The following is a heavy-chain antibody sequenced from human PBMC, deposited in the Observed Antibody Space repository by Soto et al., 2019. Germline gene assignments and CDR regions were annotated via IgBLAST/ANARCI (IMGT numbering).Heavy chain of an antibody. Sequence: SETLSLTCTVSGGSISNYYWTWIRQPPGKGLEWIGYIYYSGSTNYNPSLKSRVTISVDTSKNQFSLKLSSVTAADTAVYYCARGEGCSGGSCYSPGPLFDYWGQGTLVTVSS. D-gene: IGHD2-15*01. J-gene: IGHJ4*02. CDR2: IYYSGST. CDR1: GGSISNYY. CDR3: ARGEGCSGGSCYSPGPLFDY. V-gene: IGHV4-59*01.